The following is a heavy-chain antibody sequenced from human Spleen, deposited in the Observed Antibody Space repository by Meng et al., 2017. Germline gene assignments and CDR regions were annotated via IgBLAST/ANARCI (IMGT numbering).Heavy chain of an antibody. V-gene: IGHV1-18*01. CDR1: GYTFTTYG. J-gene: IGHJ5*02. CDR3: ARDNESWFDP. Sequence: QVQLVQSGSELKQPGASVKVSCKASGYTFTTYGMSWVRQAPGQGLEWMGWISAYNGNTNYAQKLQGRVTLTTDTSTRTAYMELRSLRSEDTAVYYCARDNESWFDPWGQGTLVTVSS. CDR2: ISAYNGNT.